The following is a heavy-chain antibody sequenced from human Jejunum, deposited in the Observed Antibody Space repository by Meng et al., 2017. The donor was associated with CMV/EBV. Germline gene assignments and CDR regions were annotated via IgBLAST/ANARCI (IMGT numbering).Heavy chain of an antibody. CDR1: DNY. CDR2: SRNKANSYTT. Sequence: DNYMDGVRQAPGKGLEWVGRSRNKANSYTTEYAASVKGRFTISRDDSKTSLYLQMNSLETEDTAVYYCTRDISGVLKSPHSALDIWGQGTMVTVSS. D-gene: IGHD3-3*02. CDR3: TRDISGVLKSPHSALDI. J-gene: IGHJ3*02. V-gene: IGHV3-72*01.